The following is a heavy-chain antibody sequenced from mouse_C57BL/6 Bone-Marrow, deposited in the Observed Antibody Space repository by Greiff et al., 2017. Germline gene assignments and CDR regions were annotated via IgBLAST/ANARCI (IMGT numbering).Heavy chain of an antibody. Sequence: EVQLQQSGAELVRPGASVKLSCTASGFNIKDDYMHWVKQRPEKGLEWIGWIDPENGDTEYASRFQGKATISADTSSITAYLQHSSLTSEDTAVYYCSTVVHYWGQGTTPTVSS. CDR2: IDPENGDT. D-gene: IGHD1-1*01. V-gene: IGHV14-4*01. CDR1: GFNIKDDY. CDR3: STVVHY. J-gene: IGHJ2*01.